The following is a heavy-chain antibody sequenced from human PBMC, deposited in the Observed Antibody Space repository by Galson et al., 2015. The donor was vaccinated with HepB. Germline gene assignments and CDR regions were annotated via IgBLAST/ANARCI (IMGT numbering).Heavy chain of an antibody. Sequence: SVKVSCKASGYTFNNYGINWVRQAPGQGLEWMGRINTNTENPTYAQGFTGRFVFSLDTPVSTAYLQISSLKAEDTAFYFCARAEGSGYYYVGYWGQGTLVTVSS. V-gene: IGHV7-4-1*02. J-gene: IGHJ4*02. CDR1: GYTFNNYG. CDR2: INTNTENP. CDR3: ARAEGSGYYYVGY. D-gene: IGHD3-22*01.